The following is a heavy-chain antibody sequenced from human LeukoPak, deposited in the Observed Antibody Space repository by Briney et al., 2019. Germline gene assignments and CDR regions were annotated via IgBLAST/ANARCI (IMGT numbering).Heavy chain of an antibody. V-gene: IGHV4-59*01. J-gene: IGHJ4*02. D-gene: IGHD6-13*01. CDR2: MYYRGNT. Sequence: PLETLSLTCTVSGGSIRSYYWSWIRQPPGKGLEWIGYMYYRGNTNYNPSLKSRVTISVDTSKNQFSLKLSSVTAADTAVYYCATGVHGIAAAGDYYFDYWGQGTLVTVSS. CDR3: ATGVHGIAAAGDYYFDY. CDR1: GGSIRSYY.